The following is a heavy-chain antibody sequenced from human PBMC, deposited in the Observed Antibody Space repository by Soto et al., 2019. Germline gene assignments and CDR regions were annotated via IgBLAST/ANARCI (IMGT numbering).Heavy chain of an antibody. Sequence: GGSLRLSCAASGFTFSSYAMSWVRQAPGKGLEWVSAISGSGGSTYYADSVKGRFTISRDNSKNTLYLQMNSLRAEDTAVYYCAKRAYSSSSRYYFDYWGQGTRVTVAA. D-gene: IGHD6-6*01. J-gene: IGHJ4*02. CDR2: ISGSGGST. CDR3: AKRAYSSSSRYYFDY. CDR1: GFTFSSYA. V-gene: IGHV3-23*01.